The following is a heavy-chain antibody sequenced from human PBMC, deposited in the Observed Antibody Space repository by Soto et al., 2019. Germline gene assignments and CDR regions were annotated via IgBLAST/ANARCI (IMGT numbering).Heavy chain of an antibody. Sequence: GASVKVSCKASGYTFTSYGISWVRQAPGQGLEWMGWISPYNGHTKYAQKLQGRVTLTTDTSTNTTYMELRSLRSNDTAVYFCARVPLTGDWGHYYYAMDVWGQGTTVTVSS. CDR1: GYTFTSYG. V-gene: IGHV1-18*04. CDR3: ARVPLTGDWGHYYYAMDV. J-gene: IGHJ6*02. D-gene: IGHD7-27*01. CDR2: ISPYNGHT.